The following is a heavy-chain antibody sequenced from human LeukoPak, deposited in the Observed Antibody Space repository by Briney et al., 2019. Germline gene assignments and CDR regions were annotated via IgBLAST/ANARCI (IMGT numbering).Heavy chain of an antibody. D-gene: IGHD2-21*01. J-gene: IGHJ4*02. CDR1: GFTFSSYG. CDR3: ATVGHIVVGPADPYFDY. V-gene: IGHV3-21*01. Sequence: PGGSLRLSCAASGFTFSSYGMNWVRQAPGKGLEWVSSISSSSSYIYYADSVKGRFTISRDNAKNSLFLQMNSLRAEDTAVYYCATVGHIVVGPADPYFDYWDQGTLVTVSS. CDR2: ISSSSSYI.